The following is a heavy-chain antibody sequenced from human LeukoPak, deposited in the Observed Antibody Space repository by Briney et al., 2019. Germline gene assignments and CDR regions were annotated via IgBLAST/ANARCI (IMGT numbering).Heavy chain of an antibody. CDR1: GGSFSAYY. CDR3: ARGGFYCGGDCYVDY. D-gene: IGHD2-21*02. J-gene: IGHJ4*02. Sequence: SETLSLTCAVYGGSFSAYYWSWIRQPPGKGLEWIGEINHSGSTNYNPSLKSRVTISVDTSKNQFSLKLSSVAAADTAVYYCARGGFYCGGDCYVDYWGQGTLVTVSS. V-gene: IGHV4-34*01. CDR2: INHSGST.